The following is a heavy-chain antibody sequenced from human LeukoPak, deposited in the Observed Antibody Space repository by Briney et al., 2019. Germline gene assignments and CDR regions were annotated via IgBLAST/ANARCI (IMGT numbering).Heavy chain of an antibody. J-gene: IGHJ4*02. CDR1: GFTFSSYW. CDR3: ARDSVHYYYGSSGYIVDY. V-gene: IGHV3-7*01. Sequence: GGSLRLSCAASGFTFSSYWMSWVRQAPGKGLEWVANIKQDGSEKYYVDSVKGRFTISRDNAKNSLYLQMNSLRAEDTAVYYCARDSVHYYYGSSGYIVDYWGQGTLVTVSS. D-gene: IGHD3-22*01. CDR2: IKQDGSEK.